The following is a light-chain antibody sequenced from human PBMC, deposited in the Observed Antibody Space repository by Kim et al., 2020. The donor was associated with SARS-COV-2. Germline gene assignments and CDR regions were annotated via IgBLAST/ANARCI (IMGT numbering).Light chain of an antibody. CDR2: AAS. V-gene: IGKV1-27*01. CDR1: QDISNY. J-gene: IGKJ1*01. CDR3: QKCDSAPWT. Sequence: GDRVTITSRPSQDISNYLAWFQLKPGKAAKLLIYAASALQPGVPARFSGSGSGTDFTLPATSLQHQDVATSYCQKCDSAPWTFGQGTKVEIK.